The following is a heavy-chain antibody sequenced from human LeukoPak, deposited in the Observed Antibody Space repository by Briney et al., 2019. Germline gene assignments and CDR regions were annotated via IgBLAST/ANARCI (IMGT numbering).Heavy chain of an antibody. CDR3: AVDYYDSSGYYHFDY. D-gene: IGHD3-22*01. V-gene: IGHV1-69*05. Sequence: WASVKVSCKASGGTFSSYAISWVRQAPGQGLEWMGGIIPIFGTANYAQKFQGRVTITTDEPTSTAYMELSSLRSEDTAVYYCAVDYYDSSGYYHFDYWGQGTLVTVSS. CDR2: IIPIFGTA. J-gene: IGHJ4*02. CDR1: GGTFSSYA.